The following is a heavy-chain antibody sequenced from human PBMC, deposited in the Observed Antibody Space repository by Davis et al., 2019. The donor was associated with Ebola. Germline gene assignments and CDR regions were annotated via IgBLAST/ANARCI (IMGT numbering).Heavy chain of an antibody. J-gene: IGHJ4*02. CDR3: ARDDLTGLMDS. V-gene: IGHV4-30-4*08. D-gene: IGHD2-8*02. CDR1: GGSITSGDYS. CDR2: IHHSGGT. Sequence: SETLSLTCTVSGGSITSGDYSWSWIRQSPGKALEWIGYIHHSGGTYYNPSLKSRLTISVDTSKNQFSLRPNSVTAADTATYYCARDDLTGLMDSWGQGTLVTVSS.